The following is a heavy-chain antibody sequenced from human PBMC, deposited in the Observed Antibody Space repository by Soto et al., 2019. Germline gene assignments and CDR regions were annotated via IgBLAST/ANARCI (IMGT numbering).Heavy chain of an antibody. J-gene: IGHJ4*02. CDR1: GYTFTSYA. V-gene: IGHV1-3*01. D-gene: IGHD2-15*01. CDR2: INAGNGNT. CDR3: ARELGYCSGGSCYQFFDY. Sequence: ASVKVSCKASGYTFTSYAMHWVRQAPGQRLEWMGWINAGNGNTKYSQKFQGRVTITRDTSASTAYMELSSLRSEDTAVYYCARELGYCSGGSCYQFFDYWGQGTLVTVSS.